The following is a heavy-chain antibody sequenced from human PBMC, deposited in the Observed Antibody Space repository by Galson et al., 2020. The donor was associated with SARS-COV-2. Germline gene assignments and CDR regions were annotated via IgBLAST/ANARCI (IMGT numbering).Heavy chain of an antibody. J-gene: IGHJ6*03. CDR2: IIPILGIA. V-gene: IGHV1-69*10. D-gene: IGHD3-3*01. CDR3: ARTGITILGLTTHYYDYMDV. CDR1: GGTFSSYA. Sequence: SVKVPCKASGGTFSSYAISWVRQAPGQGLEWMGGIIPILGIANYAQKFQGRVTLTADKSTSTAYMELSSLRSEDTAVYYCARTGITILGLTTHYYDYMDVWGKGTTVTVSS.